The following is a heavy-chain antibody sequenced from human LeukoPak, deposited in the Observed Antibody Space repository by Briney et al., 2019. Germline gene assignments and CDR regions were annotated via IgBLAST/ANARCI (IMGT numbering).Heavy chain of an antibody. V-gene: IGHV4-59*01. CDR3: ARDSGSGTYY. Sequence: SETLSLTCTVSGGSISSYYWSWIRQPPGKGLEWIGHIYYSGSTNYNPSPKSRVGISIDTSKNQFSLSLSSVTAADTAMYYCARDSGSGTYYRGQGTLVTVSS. D-gene: IGHD6-19*01. J-gene: IGHJ4*02. CDR1: GGSISSYY. CDR2: IYYSGST.